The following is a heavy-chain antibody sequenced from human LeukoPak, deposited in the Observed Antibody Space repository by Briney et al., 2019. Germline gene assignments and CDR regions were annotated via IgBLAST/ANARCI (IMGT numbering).Heavy chain of an antibody. Sequence: SETLSLTCAVYGGSFSGYYWSWIRQPPGKGLEWIGYIYYSGSTNYNPSLKSRVTISVDTSKNQFSLKLSSVTAADTAVYYCARRRYYDSSGYYDYWGQGTLVTVSS. CDR2: IYYSGST. CDR3: ARRRYYDSSGYYDY. V-gene: IGHV4-59*08. CDR1: GGSFSGYY. J-gene: IGHJ4*02. D-gene: IGHD3-22*01.